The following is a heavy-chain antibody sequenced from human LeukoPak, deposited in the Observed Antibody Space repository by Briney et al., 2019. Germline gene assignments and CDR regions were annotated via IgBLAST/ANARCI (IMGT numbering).Heavy chain of an antibody. CDR1: SSSITNYY. V-gene: IGHV4-59*01. D-gene: IGHD3-10*01. J-gene: IGHJ4*02. CDR3: ASGALLWFGDRMEYYFDY. CDR2: IYYSGNT. Sequence: SETLSLTCTVSSSSITNYYWSWIRQPPGKGLEWIGFIYYSGNTNYNPSLKSRVTISVDTSKNQFSLKLSSMTAADTAVYYCASGALLWFGDRMEYYFDYWGQGTLLTVSS.